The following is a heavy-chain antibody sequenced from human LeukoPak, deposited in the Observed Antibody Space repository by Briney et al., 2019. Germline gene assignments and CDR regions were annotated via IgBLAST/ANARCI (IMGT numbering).Heavy chain of an antibody. CDR2: ISSSSSYI. CDR3: ARLFWNGYYPISFDHYYGMDV. Sequence: GGSLRLSCAASGFTFSSYSMNWVRQAPGKGLEWVSSISSSSSYIYYADSVKGRFTISRDNAKNSLSVQMTTLRAEDTAVYYCARLFWNGYYPISFDHYYGMDVWGQGTTVTVSS. J-gene: IGHJ6*02. V-gene: IGHV3-21*01. D-gene: IGHD3-3*01. CDR1: GFTFSSYS.